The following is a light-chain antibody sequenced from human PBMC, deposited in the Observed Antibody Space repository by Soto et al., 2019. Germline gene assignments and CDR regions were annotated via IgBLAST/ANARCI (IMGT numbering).Light chain of an antibody. J-gene: IGKJ1*01. V-gene: IGKV3-15*01. CDR3: QQYNSCLWT. CDR2: GAS. CDR1: QSVSSK. Sequence: EIVMTQSPATLSVSPGDGATLSCRASQSVSSKLAWYQQKPGQAPRLLIYGASTRATGIPARFSGSGSGTEFTLITSSMQSEDSLVYYCQQYNSCLWTFGQGTKVEIK.